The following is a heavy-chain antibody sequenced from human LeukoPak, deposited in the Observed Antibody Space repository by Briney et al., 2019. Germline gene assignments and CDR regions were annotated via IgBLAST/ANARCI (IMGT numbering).Heavy chain of an antibody. CDR1: GYSISSGYY. D-gene: IGHD2-2*01. Sequence: SETLSLTCTVSGYSISSGYYWTWIRQPPGKGLEWIGYIYYSGSTNYNPSLKSRVTISVDTSKNQFSLKLSSVTAADTAVYYCARVPIGYCSSTSCPNWFDPWGQGTLVTVSS. CDR3: ARVPIGYCSSTSCPNWFDP. CDR2: IYYSGST. V-gene: IGHV4-38-2*02. J-gene: IGHJ5*02.